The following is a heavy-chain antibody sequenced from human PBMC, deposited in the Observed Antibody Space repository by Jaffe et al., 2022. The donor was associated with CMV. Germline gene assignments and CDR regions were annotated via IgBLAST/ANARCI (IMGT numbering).Heavy chain of an antibody. J-gene: IGHJ6*02. CDR3: ARIRQRSSSPLYYYYYGMDV. D-gene: IGHD6-13*01. V-gene: IGHV2-70*01. CDR2: IDWDDDK. CDR1: GFSLSTSGMC. Sequence: QVTLRESGPALVKPTQTLTLTCTFSGFSLSTSGMCVSWIRQPPGKALEWLALIDWDDDKYYSTSLKTRLTISKDTSKNQVVLTMTNMDPVDTATYYCARIRQRSSSPLYYYYYGMDVWGQGTTVTVSS.